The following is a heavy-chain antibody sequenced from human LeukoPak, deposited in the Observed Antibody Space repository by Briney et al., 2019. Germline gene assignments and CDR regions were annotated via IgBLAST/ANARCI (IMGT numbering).Heavy chain of an antibody. V-gene: IGHV4-34*01. CDR3: ARAAAGKDYFDY. J-gene: IGHJ4*02. D-gene: IGHD6-13*01. CDR2: INHSGST. CDR1: GGSFSGYY. Sequence: SETLSLTCAVYGGSFSGYYWSWIRQPPGKGLEWIGEINHSGSTNYNPSLKSRVTISVDTSKNQFSLKLSSVTAADTAVYYCARAAAGKDYFDYWGQGTLVTVSS.